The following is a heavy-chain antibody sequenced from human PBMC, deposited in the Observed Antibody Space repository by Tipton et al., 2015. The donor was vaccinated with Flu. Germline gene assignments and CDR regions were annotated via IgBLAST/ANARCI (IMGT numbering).Heavy chain of an antibody. CDR1: GGSISSSY. J-gene: IGHJ4*02. D-gene: IGHD3-10*02. CDR2: IDTSGSP. V-gene: IGHV4-4*07. Sequence: TLSLTCTVSGGSISSSYWSWIRQSAGKGLEWIGRIDTSGSPNYNPSLKSRVTISVDTSKRQFSLMLKSVTAADTAVYFCARLSYYDVDLKNFYFDYWGQGALVTVSS. CDR3: ARLSYYDVDLKNFYFDY.